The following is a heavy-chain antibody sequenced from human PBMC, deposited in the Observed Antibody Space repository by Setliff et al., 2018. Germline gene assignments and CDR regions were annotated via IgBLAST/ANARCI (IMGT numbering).Heavy chain of an antibody. J-gene: IGHJ4*02. CDR1: GGSISCYY. Sequence: ASETLSLTCTVSGGSISCYYWGWIRQPPGKGLEWIGNVYTSGNNNYNPSLKSRVSISVDTSKNQFSLKLRSVTAADTVVFYCARGRGYSTYWYALLYFDSWGQGVLVTVSS. CDR2: VYTSGNN. CDR3: ARGRGYSTYWYALLYFDS. V-gene: IGHV4-4*08. D-gene: IGHD5-18*01.